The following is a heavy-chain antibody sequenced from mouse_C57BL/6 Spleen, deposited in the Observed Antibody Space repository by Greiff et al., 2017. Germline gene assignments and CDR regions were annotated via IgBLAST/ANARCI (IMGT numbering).Heavy chain of an antibody. CDR2: IYPGSGNT. J-gene: IGHJ2*01. CDR3: AGGYGNYVEY. D-gene: IGHD2-1*01. V-gene: IGHV1-66*01. Sequence: QVQLQQSGPELVKPGASVKISCKASGYSFTSYYIHWVKQRPGQGLEWIGWIYPGSGNTKYNEKFKGKATLTADTSSSTAYMQLSSLTSEDSAVYYCAGGYGNYVEYWGQGTTLTVSS. CDR1: GYSFTSYY.